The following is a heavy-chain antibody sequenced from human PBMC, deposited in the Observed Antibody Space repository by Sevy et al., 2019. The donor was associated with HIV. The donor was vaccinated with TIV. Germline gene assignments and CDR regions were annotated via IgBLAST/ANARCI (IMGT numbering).Heavy chain of an antibody. CDR2: ISSRGSHI. CDR3: ARARYNYGSYYFDY. Sequence: GGSLRLSCAASTFTFSDYYMTWIRQAPGKGLESVSYISSRGSHIYYADSVKGRFTISRDNAKNSLYLQMNSLRAEDTAVYYCARARYNYGSYYFDYWGQGTLVTVSS. J-gene: IGHJ4*02. D-gene: IGHD5-18*01. CDR1: TFTFSDYY. V-gene: IGHV3-11*01.